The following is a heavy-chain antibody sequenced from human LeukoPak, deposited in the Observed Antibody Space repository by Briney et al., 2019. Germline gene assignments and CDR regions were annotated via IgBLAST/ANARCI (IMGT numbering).Heavy chain of an antibody. CDR3: ARASYCGGDCYLFDY. V-gene: IGHV4-61*02. D-gene: IGHD2-21*01. CDR1: GGSISSGSYF. Sequence: SETLSLTCTVSGGSISSGSYFWSWIRQPAGKGLEWIGRIYTSGSTNYNPSLKSRVTISVDTSKNQFSLKLSSVTAADTAVYYCARASYCGGDCYLFDYWGQGTLVTVSS. J-gene: IGHJ4*02. CDR2: IYTSGST.